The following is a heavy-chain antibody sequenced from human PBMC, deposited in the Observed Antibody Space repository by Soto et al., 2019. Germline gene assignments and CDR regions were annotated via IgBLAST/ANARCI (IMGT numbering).Heavy chain of an antibody. V-gene: IGHV4-31*11. J-gene: IGHJ4*02. Sequence: SETLSLTCAVYGGSFSGYYWSWIRQHPGKGLEWIGYIYYSGSTYYNPSLKSRVTISVDTSKNQFSLKLSSVTAADTAVYYCARNPTVWGQGTLVTVSS. D-gene: IGHD4-17*01. CDR3: ARNPTV. CDR2: IYYSGST. CDR1: GGSFSGYY.